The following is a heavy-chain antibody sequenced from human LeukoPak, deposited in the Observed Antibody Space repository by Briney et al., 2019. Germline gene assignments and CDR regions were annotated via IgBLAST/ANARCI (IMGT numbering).Heavy chain of an antibody. Sequence: SETLSLTCTVSGYSISSGYYWGWTRQPPGKGLEWIGSIYHSGSTYYNPSLKSRVTISVDTSKNQFSLKLSSVTAADTAVYYCARVYRYYYYYYYMDVWGKGTTVTVSS. V-gene: IGHV4-38-2*02. J-gene: IGHJ6*03. CDR1: GYSISSGYY. CDR3: ARVYRYYYYYYYMDV. D-gene: IGHD1-14*01. CDR2: IYHSGST.